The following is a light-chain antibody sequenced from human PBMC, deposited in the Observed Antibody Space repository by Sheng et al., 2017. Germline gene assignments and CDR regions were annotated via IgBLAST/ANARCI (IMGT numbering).Light chain of an antibody. CDR3: QQRSNWPYT. V-gene: IGKV3-11*01. CDR1: QSVSTK. Sequence: EIVVTQSPATLSVSPGERATLSCRASQSVSTKLAWYQQKPGQAPRLLMYGASTRATGIPARFSGSGSGTDFTLTISSLEPEDFAVYYCQQRSNWPYTFGQGTKLEIK. CDR2: GAS. J-gene: IGKJ2*01.